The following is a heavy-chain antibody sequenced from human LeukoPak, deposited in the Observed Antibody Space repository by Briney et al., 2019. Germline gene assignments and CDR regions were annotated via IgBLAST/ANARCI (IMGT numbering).Heavy chain of an antibody. D-gene: IGHD6-13*01. V-gene: IGHV3-30-3*01. J-gene: IGHJ4*02. CDR3: ARGTNSAAGSPRPDY. Sequence: GGSLRLSCAASGFTFSSYAMHWVRQAPGKGLEWVAVISYDGSNKYYADSVKGRFTISRDNSKNTLYLQMNSLRAEDTAVYYCARGTNSAAGSPRPDYWGQGTLVTVSS. CDR1: GFTFSSYA. CDR2: ISYDGSNK.